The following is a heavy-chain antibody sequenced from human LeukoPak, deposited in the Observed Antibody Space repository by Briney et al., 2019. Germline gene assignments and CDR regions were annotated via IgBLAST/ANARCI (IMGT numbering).Heavy chain of an antibody. CDR2: ISVRGGST. J-gene: IGHJ4*02. Sequence: GGSLRLSCAASGFTFSSYAMTWVRQVPGKGLEWVSVISVRGGSTYYADAVQGRFTISRDIFKNTLYLQMNSLRAEDTAVYYCAKRFSQGGGLGYFFDNWGQGTLVTVSS. CDR1: GFTFSSYA. V-gene: IGHV3-23*01. CDR3: AKRFSQGGGLGYFFDN. D-gene: IGHD4-23*01.